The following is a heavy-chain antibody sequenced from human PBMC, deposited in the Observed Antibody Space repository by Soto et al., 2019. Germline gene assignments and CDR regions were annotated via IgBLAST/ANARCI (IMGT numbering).Heavy chain of an antibody. D-gene: IGHD5-18*01. J-gene: IGHJ4*02. CDR3: AHVDTSMGYDY. V-gene: IGHV1-18*01. CDR2: ISAYNGNT. CDR1: GYTFTSYG. Sequence: ASVKVSCKASGYTFTSYGISWVRKAPGQGLEWMGWISAYNGNTNYAQKLQGRVTMTTDTSTSTAYMELRSLRSDDTAVYYCAHVDTSMGYDYWGQGTLVTVPS.